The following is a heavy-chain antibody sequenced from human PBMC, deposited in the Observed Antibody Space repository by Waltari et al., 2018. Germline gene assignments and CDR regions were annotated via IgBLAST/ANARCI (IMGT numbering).Heavy chain of an antibody. D-gene: IGHD3-22*01. V-gene: IGHV3-30*18. CDR2: ISEDGSNK. CDR1: GFTFSSYG. CDR3: SKGVTDYCDSSGLQD. Sequence: QVQLVVSGGGVVQPGRSLRFSCAASGFTFSSYGMHWVRPAPGKGLEWGAVISEDGSNKCCADSVKGRFSSSRDKAKNTQYLQRNSLRAEDTAVYDWSKGVTDYCDSSGLQDWGQGTLVTVSS. J-gene: IGHJ4*02.